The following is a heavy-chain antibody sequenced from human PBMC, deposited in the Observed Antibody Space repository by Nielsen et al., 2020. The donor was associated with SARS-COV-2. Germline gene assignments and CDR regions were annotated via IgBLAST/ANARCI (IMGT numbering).Heavy chain of an antibody. CDR1: GLTFGDYA. J-gene: IGHJ3*01. CDR2: VRSKAFGGTT. V-gene: IGHV3-49*04. Sequence: GGSLRLSCTASGLTFGDYAISWVRQAPGKGLEWLGFVRSKAFGGTTDYPASVKGRFIISRDDSKSIAYMQMNSLKTEDTAVYYCTRGARPRAFDLWGQVTTVTVSS. CDR3: TRGARPRAFDL.